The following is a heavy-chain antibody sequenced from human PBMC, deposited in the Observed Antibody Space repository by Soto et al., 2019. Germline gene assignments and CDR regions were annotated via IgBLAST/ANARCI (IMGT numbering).Heavy chain of an antibody. CDR3: ARHTVAVPAANTRIGFDP. CDR2: IYYSGST. V-gene: IGHV4-59*08. CDR1: GGSISSYY. J-gene: IGHJ5*02. Sequence: SETLSLTCTVSGGSISSYYWSWIRQPPGKGLEWIGYIYYSGSTNYNPSLKSRVTISVDTSKNQFSLKLSSVTAADTAVYYCARHTVAVPAANTRIGFDPWGQGTLVTVSS. D-gene: IGHD2-2*01.